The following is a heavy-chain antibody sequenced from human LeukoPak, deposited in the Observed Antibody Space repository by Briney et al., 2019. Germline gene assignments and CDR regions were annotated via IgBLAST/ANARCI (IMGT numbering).Heavy chain of an antibody. V-gene: IGHV4-39*07. CDR1: GGSISSSSYY. Sequence: PSETLSLTCTVSGGSISSSSYYWGWIRQPPGKGLEWIGSIYYSGSTYYNPSLKSRVTISVDTSKNQFSLKLSSVTAADTAVYYCARAHGDYGHYYYYYMDVWGKGTTVTVSS. D-gene: IGHD4-17*01. J-gene: IGHJ6*03. CDR3: ARAHGDYGHYYYYYMDV. CDR2: IYYSGST.